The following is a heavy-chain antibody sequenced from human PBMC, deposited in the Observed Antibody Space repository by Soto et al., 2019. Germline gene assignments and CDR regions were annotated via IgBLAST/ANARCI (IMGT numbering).Heavy chain of an antibody. J-gene: IGHJ5*02. V-gene: IGHV3-9*01. CDR3: AKGRGALAVVSNWFDP. D-gene: IGHD3-22*01. CDR1: GFTFEDYA. CDR2: INWNSGSI. Sequence: EVQLVESGGGLVQPGRSLRLSCAAFGFTFEDYAMHWIRQTPGKGLEWVAGINWNSGSIGYADSVKGRFTISRDNANKSLYLKMDSLRTEDAALYFCAKGRGALAVVSNWFDPWGQGTLVTVSS.